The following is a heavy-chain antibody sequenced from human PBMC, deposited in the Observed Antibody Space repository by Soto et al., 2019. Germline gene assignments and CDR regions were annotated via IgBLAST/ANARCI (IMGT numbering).Heavy chain of an antibody. CDR3: ARDYYYGMDV. CDR1: GDSVSSDSAA. J-gene: IGHJ6*02. Sequence: PSQPLSLTCAISGDSVSSDSAAWNWIRQSPSRGLEWLGRTYYRSEWYNDYAVSMKSRIVITPDTSKNQFSLQLNSVTPEDTAVYFCARDYYYGMDVWGQGTTVTSP. CDR2: TYYRSEWYN. V-gene: IGHV6-1*01.